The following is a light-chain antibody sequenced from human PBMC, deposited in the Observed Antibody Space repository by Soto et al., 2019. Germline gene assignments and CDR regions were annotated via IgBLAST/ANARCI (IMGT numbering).Light chain of an antibody. CDR3: QQSYSTPPG. CDR1: QSIGKY. J-gene: IGKJ1*01. CDR2: AAS. V-gene: IGKV1-39*01. Sequence: DSQVAQSSSARSAAVGAGGXVGGXASQSIGKYLSWFRQTPGNAHKLXIYAASGLQSGVPSRFSGSGSGTDFTLTISSLQPEDFATYYCQQSYSTPPGFGQGTKVDIK.